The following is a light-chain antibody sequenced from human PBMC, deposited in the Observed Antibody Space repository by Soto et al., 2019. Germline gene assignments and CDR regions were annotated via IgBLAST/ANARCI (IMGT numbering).Light chain of an antibody. CDR1: SSNIGAGYD. V-gene: IGLV1-40*01. J-gene: IGLJ2*01. Sequence: QSVLTQPPSVSGAPGQRVTISCTGSSSNIGAGYDVHWYQQLPRTAPKLLIYGNSNRPSGVPDRFSGSKSGTSASLAITGLQAEDEADYYCQSYDSSLSALFGGGTSSPS. CDR2: GNS. CDR3: QSYDSSLSAL.